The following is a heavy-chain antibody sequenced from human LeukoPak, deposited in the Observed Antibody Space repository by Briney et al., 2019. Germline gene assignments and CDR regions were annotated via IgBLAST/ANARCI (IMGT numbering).Heavy chain of an antibody. CDR2: IKQDGSEK. CDR1: GFTFSNYW. CDR3: TTSPVPGIDY. Sequence: PGGSLRLSCAASGFTFSNYWMSWVRQAPGKGLEWVANIKQDGSEKYYVDPVKGRFTISRDNAKNSLYLQMNSLRAEDTAMYYCTTSPVPGIDYWGQGIQVTVSS. J-gene: IGHJ4*02. D-gene: IGHD6-19*01. V-gene: IGHV3-7*03.